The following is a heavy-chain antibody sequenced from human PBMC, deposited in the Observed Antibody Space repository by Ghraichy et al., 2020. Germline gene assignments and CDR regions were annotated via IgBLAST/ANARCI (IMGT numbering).Heavy chain of an antibody. CDR1: GDSVSSNSAA. J-gene: IGHJ6*02. V-gene: IGHV6-1*01. CDR3: TRQLCSGESCYSRSYYYGMDV. CDR2: TYYRSKWYI. D-gene: IGHD2-15*01. Sequence: SQTLSLTCAISGDSVSSNSAAWNWIRQSPSRGLEWLGRTYYRSKWYIDYALSVKSRITINPDTSKNQFSLQLSSMTPEDTALYFCTRQLCSGESCYSRSYYYGMDVWGQGTTVTVSS.